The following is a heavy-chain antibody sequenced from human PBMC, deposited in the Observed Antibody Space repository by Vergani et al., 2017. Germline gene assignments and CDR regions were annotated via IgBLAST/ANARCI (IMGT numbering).Heavy chain of an antibody. CDR3: ARGSPNWSQLWSDFDD. D-gene: IGHD5-18*01. V-gene: IGHV4-34*01. CDR2: INHSGST. Sequence: QVQLPQWGAGLLKPSETLSLTCAVSGGSFSGYYWSWLRQPPGKGLEWLGEINHSGSTNYNPSLKSRVTISVETSKNQFSLKLSSVTAADTAVYYCARGSPNWSQLWSDFDDWGQGTLVTVSS. J-gene: IGHJ4*02. CDR1: GGSFSGYY.